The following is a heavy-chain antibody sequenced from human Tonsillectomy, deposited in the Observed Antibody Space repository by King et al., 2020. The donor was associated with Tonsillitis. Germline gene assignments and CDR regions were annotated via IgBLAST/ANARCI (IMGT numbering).Heavy chain of an antibody. D-gene: IGHD3-22*01. CDR3: AKGYYYYSSGSPGDAFDI. CDR2: ISWDGGST. V-gene: IGHV3-43*01. J-gene: IGHJ3*02. CDR1: GFTFDDYT. Sequence: VQLVESGGVVVQPGGSLRLSCAASGFTFDDYTMHWVRQAPGKGLEWVSLISWDGGSTYYADSVKGRLTISRDNSKNSLYLQMNSLRTEDTAMYYCAKGYYYYSSGSPGDAFDIWGQGTMGTGSS.